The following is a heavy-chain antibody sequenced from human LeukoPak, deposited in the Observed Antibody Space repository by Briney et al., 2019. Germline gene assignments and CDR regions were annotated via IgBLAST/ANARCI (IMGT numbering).Heavy chain of an antibody. CDR1: GGTLSSYA. V-gene: IGHV1-69*05. J-gene: IGHJ4*02. CDR2: IIPIFGTA. Sequence: ASVTVSCKASGGTLSSYAISWVRQAPGQGLEWMGGIIPIFGTANYVQKFQGRVTITTDESTSTAYMELSSLRSEDTAVYYCARSASIVVVPAAIGWAFDYWGQGTLVTVSS. D-gene: IGHD2-2*01. CDR3: ARSASIVVVPAAIGWAFDY.